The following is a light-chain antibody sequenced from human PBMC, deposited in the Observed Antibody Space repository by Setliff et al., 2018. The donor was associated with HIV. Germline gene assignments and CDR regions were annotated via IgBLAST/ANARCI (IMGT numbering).Light chain of an antibody. CDR3: SAYTSSSTLL. V-gene: IGLV2-14*01. CDR2: DVS. Sequence: QSVLAQPPSASGSPGQSVTISCTGTSSDVGGYNYVSWYQQHPGKAPKLMIYDVSKRPSGVSNRFSGSKSGNTASLTISGLQADDEADYYCSAYTSSSTLLFGGGTK. CDR1: SSDVGGYNY. J-gene: IGLJ2*01.